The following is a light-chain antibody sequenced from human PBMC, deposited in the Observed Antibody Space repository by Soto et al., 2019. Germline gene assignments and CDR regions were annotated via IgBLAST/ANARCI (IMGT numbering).Light chain of an antibody. CDR1: QSVSSSY. Sequence: EIVLTQFPGTLSLSPGERATLSCRASQSVSSSYLAWYQQKPGQAPRLLIYGASSRATGIPDRFSGSGSGTDFTLTISRLEPEDFAVYYCQQYGSSPPITFGQGTRL. CDR3: QQYGSSPPIT. J-gene: IGKJ5*01. V-gene: IGKV3-20*01. CDR2: GAS.